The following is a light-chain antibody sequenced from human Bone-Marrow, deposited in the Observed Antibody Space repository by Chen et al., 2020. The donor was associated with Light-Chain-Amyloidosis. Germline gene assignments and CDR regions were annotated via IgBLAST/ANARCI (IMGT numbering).Light chain of an antibody. CDR1: QTISSNY. CDR3: QQYGTSPLT. V-gene: IGKV3-20*01. Sequence: EIVLMPSPGTLSLSPGEGANLSCRASQTISSNYLTWYQQKFGQAPRLLIYGSSSRATGIPDRFTGSGSGTDFTLTINRLEPEDFAMYYCQQYGTSPLTFGGGTKVEIK. CDR2: GSS. J-gene: IGKJ4*01.